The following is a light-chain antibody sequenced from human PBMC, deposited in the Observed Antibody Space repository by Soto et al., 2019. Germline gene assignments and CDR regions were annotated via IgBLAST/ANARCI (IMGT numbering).Light chain of an antibody. V-gene: IGKV1-39*01. CDR3: QQYNSYSPT. J-gene: IGKJ1*01. CDR2: AAS. Sequence: DIQMTQSSSSLSASVGDRVTTTCLASQSISSYLNWYQHKPGKAPKLMIYAASSLQSGVPSRFSGSGSGTDSTLTISSLQPEDVATYYCQQYNSYSPTFDQGTKVDIK. CDR1: QSISSY.